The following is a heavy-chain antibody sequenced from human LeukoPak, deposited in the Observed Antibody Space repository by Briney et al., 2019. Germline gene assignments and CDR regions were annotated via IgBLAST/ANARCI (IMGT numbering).Heavy chain of an antibody. CDR1: GFTFSTFW. Sequence: PGGSLRLSCAASGFTFSTFWRHWVRQAPGKGLVWVSRMNSDGRSTTYADSVKGRFTISRDNAKNTLSLQMNSLRAEDTAVYYCARANVIRYSILDYWGQGTLVTVSS. D-gene: IGHD2-15*01. CDR3: ARANVIRYSILDY. CDR2: MNSDGRST. J-gene: IGHJ4*02. V-gene: IGHV3-74*01.